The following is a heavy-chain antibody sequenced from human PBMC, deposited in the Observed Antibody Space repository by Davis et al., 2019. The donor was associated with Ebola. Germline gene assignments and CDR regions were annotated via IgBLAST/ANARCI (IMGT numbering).Heavy chain of an antibody. CDR3: ARGYYDSSMPHY. Sequence: SSVNVSCKASGCTFSSYAISWVRQAPGQGLEWMGGIIPIFGTANYAQKFQGRVTITADESTSTAYMELSSLRSEDTAVYYCARGYYDSSMPHYWGQGTLVTVSS. CDR1: GCTFSSYA. V-gene: IGHV1-69*13. CDR2: IIPIFGTA. J-gene: IGHJ4*02. D-gene: IGHD3-22*01.